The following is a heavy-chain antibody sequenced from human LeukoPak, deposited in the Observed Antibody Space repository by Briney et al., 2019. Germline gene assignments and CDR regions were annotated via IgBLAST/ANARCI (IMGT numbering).Heavy chain of an antibody. V-gene: IGHV3-11*01. CDR1: GFTFSDYY. J-gene: IGHJ4*02. Sequence: GGSLRLSCAASGFTFSDYYMSLIREAPGKGLEWVLYISSSGSTIYYADAVKGRFTIPRDNAKNSLYLQMTSLRAEDTAVYYCAREGSGWSSFDYWGQGTLVTVSS. CDR2: ISSSGSTI. D-gene: IGHD6-19*01. CDR3: AREGSGWSSFDY.